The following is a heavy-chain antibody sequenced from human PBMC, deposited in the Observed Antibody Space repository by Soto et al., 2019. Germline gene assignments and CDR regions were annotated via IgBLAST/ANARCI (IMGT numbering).Heavy chain of an antibody. D-gene: IGHD6-13*01. J-gene: IGHJ5*02. V-gene: IGHV4-30-4*01. CDR1: GGPINSPDYY. CDR2: LYFNGGT. Sequence: QVQLQESGPGLVKPSQTLSLTCNVSGGPINSPDYYWTWIRQSPGKGLEWIGYLYFNGGTQYNPSLRTPISMSLDTSKRHFSLKMRSVTGADTALYYCARGISKYSSWYEPHTWFDAWGQGALVTVSS. CDR3: ARGISKYSSWYEPHTWFDA.